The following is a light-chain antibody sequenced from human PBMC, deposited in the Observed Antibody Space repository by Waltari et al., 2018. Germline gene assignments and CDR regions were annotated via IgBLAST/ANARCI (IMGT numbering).Light chain of an antibody. Sequence: QSVLTQPPSASGTPGQRVTISCSGSSSNIGSNYVYWYQQLPGTAPKLLNYRKNQRPSGVPARFSGSKSGTSASLAIRGLRSEDEADYYCAAWDDSLSVRVVFGGGTKLTVL. CDR2: RKN. J-gene: IGLJ2*01. CDR1: SSNIGSNY. V-gene: IGLV1-47*01. CDR3: AAWDDSLSVRVV.